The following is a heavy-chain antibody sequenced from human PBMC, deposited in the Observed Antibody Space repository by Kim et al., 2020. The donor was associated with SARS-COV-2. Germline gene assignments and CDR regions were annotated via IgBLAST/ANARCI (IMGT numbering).Heavy chain of an antibody. J-gene: IGHJ4*02. CDR2: INHSGST. D-gene: IGHD2-15*01. V-gene: IGHV4-34*01. Sequence: SETLSLTCAVYGGSFSGYYWSWIRQPPGKGLEWIGEINHSGSTNYNPSLKSRVTISVDTSKNQFSLKLSSVTAADTAVYYCARGGHCSGGSCLGYWGQGTLVTVSS. CDR3: ARGGHCSGGSCLGY. CDR1: GGSFSGYY.